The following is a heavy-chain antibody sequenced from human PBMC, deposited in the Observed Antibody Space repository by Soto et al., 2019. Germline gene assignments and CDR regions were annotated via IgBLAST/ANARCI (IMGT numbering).Heavy chain of an antibody. CDR3: AKPTPPKRNILTGYNYYYNGLDV. CDR1: GFTFSGYA. CDR2: ISATGGST. D-gene: IGHD3-9*01. Sequence: PGGSLRLSCAASGFTFSGYAMNWVRQAPGKGLEWVSSISATGGSTYYADSVKGRFTIFRDNSKNTLFLQIKSLRAEDTAVYYCAKPTPPKRNILTGYNYYYNGLDVWGQGTTVIAP. J-gene: IGHJ6*02. V-gene: IGHV3-23*01.